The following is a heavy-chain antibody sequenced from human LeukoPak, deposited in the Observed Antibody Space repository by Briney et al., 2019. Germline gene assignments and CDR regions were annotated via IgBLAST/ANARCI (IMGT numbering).Heavy chain of an antibody. D-gene: IGHD4-11*01. J-gene: IGHJ4*02. Sequence: SETLSLTCTVSGGSISSYYWSWIRQPPGKGLEWIGYIYYSGSTNYNPSLKSRVTISVDTSKNQFSLKLSSVTAADTAVYYCARTVTRYDYRPKGGDYWGQGTLVTVSS. CDR2: IYYSGST. V-gene: IGHV4-59*01. CDR1: GGSISSYY. CDR3: ARTVTRYDYRPKGGDY.